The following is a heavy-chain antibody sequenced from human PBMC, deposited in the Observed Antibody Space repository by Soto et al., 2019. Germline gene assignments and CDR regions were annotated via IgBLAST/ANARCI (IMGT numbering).Heavy chain of an antibody. Sequence: ASVKVSCKASGYTFNTYGISWVRQAPGQGLEWMGWISTYNGNTNYAQKLQDRITMTIDTSTTTGYMELRSLRSDDTAVYYCARRLASYYSGVDVWGPGTTVTVSS. CDR2: ISTYNGNT. J-gene: IGHJ6*02. CDR1: GYTFNTYG. CDR3: ARRLASYYSGVDV. V-gene: IGHV1-18*01.